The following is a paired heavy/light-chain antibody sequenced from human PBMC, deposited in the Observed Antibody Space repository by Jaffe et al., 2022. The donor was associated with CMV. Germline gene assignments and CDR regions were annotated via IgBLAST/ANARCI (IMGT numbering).Light chain of an antibody. CDR3: QQYDNLRLT. CDR1: QDISNY. Sequence: DIQMTQSPSSLSASVGDRVTITCQASQDISNYLNWYQQKPGKAPKLLIYDASNLETGVPSRFSGSGSGTDFTFTISSLQPEDIATYYCQQYDNLRLTFGGGTKVEIK. J-gene: IGKJ4*01. CDR2: DAS. V-gene: IGKV1-33*01.
Heavy chain of an antibody. Sequence: EVQLLESGGGLVQPGGSLRLSCAASGFTFSSYAMSWVRQAPGKGLEWVSAISGSGGSTYYADSVKGRFTISRDNSKNTLYLQMNSLRAEDTAVYYCANLVVVVVAATRYGMDVWGQGTTVTVSS. CDR2: ISGSGGST. CDR1: GFTFSSYA. D-gene: IGHD2-15*01. CDR3: ANLVVVVVAATRYGMDV. J-gene: IGHJ6*02. V-gene: IGHV3-23*01.